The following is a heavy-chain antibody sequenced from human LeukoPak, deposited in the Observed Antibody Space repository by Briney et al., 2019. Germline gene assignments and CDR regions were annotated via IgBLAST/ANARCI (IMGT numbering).Heavy chain of an antibody. CDR3: ARASLSSGWYY. CDR2: IYYSGST. D-gene: IGHD6-19*01. J-gene: IGHJ4*02. Sequence: PSETLSLTCTVSGGSISSYYWSWLRQPPGKGLEWLGYIYYSGSTNYNPSLKSRVTISVDTSKNQFSLKLSSVTAADTAVYYCARASLSSGWYYWGQGTLVTVSS. CDR1: GGSISSYY. V-gene: IGHV4-59*01.